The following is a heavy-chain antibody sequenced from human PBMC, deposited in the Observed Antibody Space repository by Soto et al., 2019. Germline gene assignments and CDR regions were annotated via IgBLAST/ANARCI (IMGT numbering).Heavy chain of an antibody. V-gene: IGHV4-34*01. J-gene: IGHJ5*02. Sequence: PSETLSLTCAVYGGSFSGYYWSWIRQPPGKGLEWIGEINHSGSTNYNPSLKSRATISVDTSKNQFSLKLSSVTAADTAVYYCARGQYCSGGSCYPHWFDPWGQGTLVTVSS. D-gene: IGHD2-15*01. CDR3: ARGQYCSGGSCYPHWFDP. CDR1: GGSFSGYY. CDR2: INHSGST.